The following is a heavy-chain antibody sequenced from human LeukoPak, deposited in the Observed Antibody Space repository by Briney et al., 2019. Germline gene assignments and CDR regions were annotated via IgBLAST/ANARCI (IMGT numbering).Heavy chain of an antibody. Sequence: PSETLSLTCTVSGGSISSSSYYWGWIRQPPGKGLEWIGSIYYSGSTYYNPSLKSRVTISVDTSKNQFSLKLSSVTAADTAVYYCARVFRGRSGYYRPRYYYSYSMDVWGKGTPVTVSS. CDR3: ARVFRGRSGYYRPRYYYSYSMDV. CDR1: GGSISSSSYY. D-gene: IGHD3-22*01. CDR2: IYYSGST. J-gene: IGHJ6*03. V-gene: IGHV4-39*07.